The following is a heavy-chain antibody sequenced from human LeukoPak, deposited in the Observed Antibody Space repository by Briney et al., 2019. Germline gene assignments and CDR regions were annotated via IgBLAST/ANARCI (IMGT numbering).Heavy chain of an antibody. CDR1: GGSISSGGYY. Sequence: SQTLSLTCTVSGGSISSGGYYWSWIRQHPGKGLEWIGYIYYSGSTYYNPFLKSRVTISVDTSKNQFSLKLSSVTAADTAVYYCARVDTAMVTDYWGQGTLVTVSS. CDR3: ARVDTAMVTDY. D-gene: IGHD5-18*01. V-gene: IGHV4-31*03. CDR2: IYYSGST. J-gene: IGHJ4*02.